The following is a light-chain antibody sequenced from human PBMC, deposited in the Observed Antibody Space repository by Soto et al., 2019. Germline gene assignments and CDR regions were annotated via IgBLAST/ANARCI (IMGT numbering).Light chain of an antibody. CDR2: TAG. CDR1: SSNIGAGFD. J-gene: IGLJ1*01. Sequence: QSVLTQPPSVSGAPGQRVTISCTGSSSNIGAGFDVHWYQQFPGTAPPRLIFTAGQRPSGVPGRFSGSKSGTSASLAISGLQSEDEGDYYCSAWDNSLNGYVFGPGTKVTVL. V-gene: IGLV1-40*01. CDR3: SAWDNSLNGYV.